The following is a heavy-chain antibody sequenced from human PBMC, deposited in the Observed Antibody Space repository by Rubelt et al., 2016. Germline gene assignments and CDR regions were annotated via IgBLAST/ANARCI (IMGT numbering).Heavy chain of an antibody. J-gene: IGHJ6*02. CDR2: IDWDDDK. D-gene: IGHD3-22*01. CDR1: GFSLSTSGMC. CDR3: ARILLPDYYDSSGGMDV. V-gene: IGHV2-70*15. Sequence: QVTLRESGPALVKPTQTLTLTCTFSGFSLSTSGMCVSWIRQPPGKALEWLARIDWDDDKYYSTSLKTRLTISKDTSKSQGVLTMTNMDPVDTATYYCARILLPDYYDSSGGMDVWGQGTTVTVSS.